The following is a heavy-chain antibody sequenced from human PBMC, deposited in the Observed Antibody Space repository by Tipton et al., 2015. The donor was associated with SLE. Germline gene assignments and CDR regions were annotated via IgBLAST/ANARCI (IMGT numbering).Heavy chain of an antibody. D-gene: IGHD6-13*01. CDR3: ARANSSWYGVDY. CDR2: ISSSSSYT. Sequence: SLRLSCAASGFTFSDYYMSWIRQAPGKGLEWVSHISSSSSYTNYADSVKGRFTISRDNAKNSLYLQMNSLRAEDTAVYYCARANSSWYGVDYWGQGTLVTVSS. J-gene: IGHJ4*02. V-gene: IGHV3-11*06. CDR1: GFTFSDYY.